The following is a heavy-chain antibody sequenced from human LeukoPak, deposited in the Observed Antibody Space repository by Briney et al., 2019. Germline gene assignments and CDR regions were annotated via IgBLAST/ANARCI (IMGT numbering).Heavy chain of an antibody. CDR1: GGSISSYY. Sequence: SETLSLTCTVSGGSISSYYWSWIRQPAGKGLEWIGYIYYSGSTNYNPSLKSRVTISVDTSKNQFSLKLSSVTAADTAVYYCARHNPITIFGVVIISWFDPWGQGTLVTVSS. V-gene: IGHV4-59*01. D-gene: IGHD3-3*01. CDR2: IYYSGST. CDR3: ARHNPITIFGVVIISWFDP. J-gene: IGHJ5*02.